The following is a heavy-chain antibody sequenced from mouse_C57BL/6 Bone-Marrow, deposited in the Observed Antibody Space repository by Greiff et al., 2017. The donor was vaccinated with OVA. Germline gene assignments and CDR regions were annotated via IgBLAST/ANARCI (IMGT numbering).Heavy chain of an antibody. CDR2: INPSTGGT. V-gene: IGHV1-42*01. CDR3: ARWGLRRDVYFDY. Sequence: VQLQQSGPELVKPGASVKISCKASGYSFTGYYMNWVKQSPEKSLEWIGEINPSTGGTTYNQKFKAKATLTVDKSSSTAYMQLNSLTSEDSAVYYCARWGLRRDVYFDYWGQGTTLTVSS. J-gene: IGHJ2*01. CDR1: GYSFTGYY. D-gene: IGHD2-2*01.